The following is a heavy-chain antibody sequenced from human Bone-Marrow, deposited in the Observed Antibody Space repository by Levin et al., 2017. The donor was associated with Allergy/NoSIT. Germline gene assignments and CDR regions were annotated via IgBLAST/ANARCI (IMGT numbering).Heavy chain of an antibody. V-gene: IGHV3-21*01. CDR3: ARESDVAGELDY. CDR1: GFTFSSYS. J-gene: IGHJ4*02. CDR2: ISSSSSYI. Sequence: GGSLRLSCAASGFTFSSYSMNWVRQAPGKGLEWVSSISSSSSYIYYADSVKGRFTISRDNAKNSLYLQMNSLRAEDTAVYYCARESDVAGELDYWGQGTLVTVSS. D-gene: IGHD6-19*01.